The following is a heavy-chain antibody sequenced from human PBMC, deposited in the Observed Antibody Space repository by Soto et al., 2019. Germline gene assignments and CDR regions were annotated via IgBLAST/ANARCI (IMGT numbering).Heavy chain of an antibody. CDR2: IKSKTDGGTT. CDR1: GFTFINAW. D-gene: IGHD3-10*01. CDR3: TTSYYYGSGSGMDV. Sequence: GGSLRLSCAASGFTFINAWMNWVLQAPWKGLEWVGRIKSKTDGGTTDYAAPVKGRFTISRDDSKNTLYLQMNSLKTEDTAVYYCTTSYYYGSGSGMDVWGQGTTVTVSS. J-gene: IGHJ6*02. V-gene: IGHV3-15*07.